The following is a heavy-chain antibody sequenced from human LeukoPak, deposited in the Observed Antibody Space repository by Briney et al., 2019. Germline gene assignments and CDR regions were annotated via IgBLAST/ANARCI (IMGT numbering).Heavy chain of an antibody. Sequence: ASVKVSCKASGYTFTSYGISWVRQAPGQGLEWMGWISAYNGNTNCAQKLQGRVTMTTDTSTSTAYMELRSLRSDDTAVYYCARDKHYDILTGYYNNAFDIWGQGTMVTVSS. D-gene: IGHD3-9*01. CDR1: GYTFTSYG. CDR2: ISAYNGNT. J-gene: IGHJ3*02. V-gene: IGHV1-18*01. CDR3: ARDKHYDILTGYYNNAFDI.